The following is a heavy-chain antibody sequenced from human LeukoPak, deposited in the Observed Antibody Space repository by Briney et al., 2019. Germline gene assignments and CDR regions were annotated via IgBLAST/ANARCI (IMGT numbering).Heavy chain of an antibody. J-gene: IGHJ4*02. CDR2: IKGDGSEK. Sequence: GGSLRLSCAASGLTFNTFWMTWVRQAPGKGLEWVANIKGDGSEKHYVDSVKGRFTISRDNAENSLYLQMKSLRDEDTAVYYCASGGHVDYCGQGTLVTVSS. D-gene: IGHD4-23*01. CDR1: GLTFNTFW. V-gene: IGHV3-7*01. CDR3: ASGGHVDY.